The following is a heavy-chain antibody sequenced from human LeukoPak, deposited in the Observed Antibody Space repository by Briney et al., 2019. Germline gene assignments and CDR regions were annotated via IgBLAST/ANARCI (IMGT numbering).Heavy chain of an antibody. CDR2: INPNSGGT. J-gene: IGHJ4*02. CDR1: GYTFTDYY. Sequence: ASVKISCKASGYTFTDYYIHWVRQAPGQGLEWMAWINPNSGGTYYAQNFHDRITLTRDTSISTAYMELSRLRSDDTAIYYCARANALYCSSTSCLFDYWGQGTLVTVSS. D-gene: IGHD2-2*01. CDR3: ARANALYCSSTSCLFDY. V-gene: IGHV1-2*02.